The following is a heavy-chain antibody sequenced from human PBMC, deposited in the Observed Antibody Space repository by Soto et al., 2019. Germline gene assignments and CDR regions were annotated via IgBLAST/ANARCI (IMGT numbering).Heavy chain of an antibody. CDR3: ARLGDSVVGPAARGYFDY. Sequence: PSETLSLTCTVSGGSISSSSYYWGCIRQPPGKGLEWIGSIYYSGSTYYNPSLKSRVTISVDTSKNQFSLKLSSVTAADTAVYYCARLGDSVVGPAARGYFDYWGKGTLVTVSS. D-gene: IGHD2-2*01. CDR2: IYYSGST. CDR1: GGSISSSSYY. J-gene: IGHJ4*02. V-gene: IGHV4-39*01.